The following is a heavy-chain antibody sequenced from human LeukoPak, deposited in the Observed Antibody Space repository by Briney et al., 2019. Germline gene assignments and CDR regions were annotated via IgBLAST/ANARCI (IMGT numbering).Heavy chain of an antibody. D-gene: IGHD6-19*01. V-gene: IGHV3-23*01. J-gene: IGHJ4*02. CDR2: ISGSGGGT. Sequence: GGSLRLSCAASGFTFSSYAMSWVRQAPGKGLEWVSAISGSGGGTYYADSVKGRFTISRDNSKNTLYLQMNSLSTEDTAIYYCAKTTTGYSSGRYPGWPVDYWGQGTLVTVSS. CDR3: AKTTTGYSSGRYPGWPVDY. CDR1: GFTFSSYA.